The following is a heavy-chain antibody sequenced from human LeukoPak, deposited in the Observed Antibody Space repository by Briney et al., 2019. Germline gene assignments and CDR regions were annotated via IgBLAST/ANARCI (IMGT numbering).Heavy chain of an antibody. D-gene: IGHD6-19*01. V-gene: IGHV6-1*01. CDR3: ARGGRGLTVAVFEH. J-gene: IGHJ4*02. Sequence: SQTLSLTCAISGDSVSSNNAAWNWIRKSPSRGLEWLGRTYYRSKWYSDSAVSVKSRISINPDTSKNQVSLHLDSVTPDDTAVYYCARGGRGLTVAVFEHWGQGTLVTVSS. CDR1: GDSVSSNNAA. CDR2: TYYRSKWYS.